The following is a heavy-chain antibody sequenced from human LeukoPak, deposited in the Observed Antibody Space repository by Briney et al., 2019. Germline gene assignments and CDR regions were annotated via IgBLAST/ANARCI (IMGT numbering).Heavy chain of an antibody. J-gene: IGHJ3*02. V-gene: IGHV4-59*01. CDR1: GDSISSYY. Sequence: KPSETLSLTCTVSGDSISSYYWSWIRQPPGKGLEWIGCIYYSGNTNYNPSLKSRVTISIDTSKNQFSLKLNSVTAADTAVYYCARDYAFDIWGQGTMVTVSS. CDR2: IYYSGNT. CDR3: ARDYAFDI.